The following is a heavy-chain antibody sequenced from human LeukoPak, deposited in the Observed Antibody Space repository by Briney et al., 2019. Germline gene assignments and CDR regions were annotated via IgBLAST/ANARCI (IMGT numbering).Heavy chain of an antibody. CDR1: GFTVSGNY. J-gene: IGHJ4*02. V-gene: IGHV3-66*01. Sequence: QTGGSLRLSCAASGFTVSGNYMSWVRQAPGKGLEWVSVIYTGGNTYHADSVKGRFTISRDNSKNTLYLQMNSLRAEDTAVYYCARDLDYYDSPFGYWGQGTLVTVSS. CDR2: IYTGGNT. D-gene: IGHD3-22*01. CDR3: ARDLDYYDSPFGY.